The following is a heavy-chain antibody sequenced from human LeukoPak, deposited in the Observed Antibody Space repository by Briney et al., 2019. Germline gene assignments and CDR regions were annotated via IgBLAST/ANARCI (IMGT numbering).Heavy chain of an antibody. Sequence: GGSLRLSCAASGFTFSDYYMSWIRQAPGKGLEWVSYISSSGSTIYYADSVKGRFTISRDNAKNSLYLQMNSLRAEDTAVYYCARVQSSYGSGSYWTYFDPWGQGTLVTVSS. D-gene: IGHD3-10*01. V-gene: IGHV3-11*01. CDR3: ARVQSSYGSGSYWTYFDP. CDR1: GFTFSDYY. CDR2: ISSSGSTI. J-gene: IGHJ5*02.